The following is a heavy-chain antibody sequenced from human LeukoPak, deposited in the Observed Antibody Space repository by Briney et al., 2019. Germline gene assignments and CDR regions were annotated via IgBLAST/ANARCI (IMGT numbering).Heavy chain of an antibody. CDR3: ARAAPRRDGYNYLDY. Sequence: GGSLRLSCAATGFTVSSNYMSWVRQAPGKGLEWVSVIYSGGSTYYADSVKGRFTISRDNSKNTLYLQMNSLRAEDTAVYYCARAAPRRDGYNYLDYWGQGTLVTVSS. CDR1: GFTVSSNY. D-gene: IGHD5-24*01. V-gene: IGHV3-53*01. CDR2: IYSGGST. J-gene: IGHJ4*02.